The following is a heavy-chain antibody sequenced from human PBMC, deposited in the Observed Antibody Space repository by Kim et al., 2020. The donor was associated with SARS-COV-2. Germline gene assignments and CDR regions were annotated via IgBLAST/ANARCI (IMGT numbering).Heavy chain of an antibody. Sequence: GGSLRLSCAASGFTFSSYAMSWVRQAPGKGLEWVSTISGSGGSTYYADSVKGRFTISRDNSKNTLYLQMNSLRAEDTAVYYCAPIPGGYTIREFDYWGQGTLVTVSS. J-gene: IGHJ4*02. CDR3: APIPGGYTIREFDY. CDR2: ISGSGGST. D-gene: IGHD5-18*01. V-gene: IGHV3-23*01. CDR1: GFTFSSYA.